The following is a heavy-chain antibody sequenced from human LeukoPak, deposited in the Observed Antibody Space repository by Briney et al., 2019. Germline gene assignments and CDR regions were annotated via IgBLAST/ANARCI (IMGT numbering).Heavy chain of an antibody. CDR3: TTYGSGSYHTYYFDY. CDR2: IKSKTDGGTT. V-gene: IGHV3-15*01. CDR1: GFTFSDYA. D-gene: IGHD3-10*01. J-gene: IGHJ4*02. Sequence: PGGSLRLSCAASGFTFSDYAMHWVRQAPGKGLEWVGRIKSKTDGGTTDYAAPVKGRFTISRDDSKNTLYLQMNSLKTEDTAVYYCTTYGSGSYHTYYFDYWGQGALVTVSS.